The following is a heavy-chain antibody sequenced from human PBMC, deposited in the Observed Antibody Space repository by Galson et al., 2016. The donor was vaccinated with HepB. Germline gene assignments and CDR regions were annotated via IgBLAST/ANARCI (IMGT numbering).Heavy chain of an antibody. CDR3: ARTIPVAGIEGFDI. Sequence: CAISGDSVSSNSAAWNWIRQSPSRGLEWLGRTYYRSKWDNDYGESVESRITINPDTSKNQFSLQLNSVTPEDTAVYYCARTIPVAGIEGFDIWGQGTMVTVSS. CDR2: TYYRSKWDN. CDR1: GDSVSSNSAA. J-gene: IGHJ3*02. D-gene: IGHD6-19*01. V-gene: IGHV6-1*01.